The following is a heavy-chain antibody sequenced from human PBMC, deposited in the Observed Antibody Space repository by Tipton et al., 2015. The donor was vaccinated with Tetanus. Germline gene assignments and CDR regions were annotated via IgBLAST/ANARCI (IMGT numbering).Heavy chain of an antibody. CDR2: IKEDGSER. V-gene: IGHV3-7*01. J-gene: IGHJ4*02. Sequence: SLRLSCAASGFTFKSYTMNWVRQAPGNGLEWVANIKEDGSERNYVDSVKGRFTISRDNARNSLYLQMNSLRAEDTAVYYCAGTNIPWGEAAYWGQGTLVTVSS. D-gene: IGHD3-16*01. CDR1: GFTFKSYT. CDR3: AGTNIPWGEAAY.